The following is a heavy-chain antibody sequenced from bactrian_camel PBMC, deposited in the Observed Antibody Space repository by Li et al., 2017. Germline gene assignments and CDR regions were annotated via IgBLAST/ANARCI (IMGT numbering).Heavy chain of an antibody. J-gene: IGHJ4*01. D-gene: IGHD1*01. V-gene: IGHV3S55*01. CDR1: RFTFGGRI. Sequence: HVQLVESGGGSVQAGGSLQLSCKINRFTFGGRIMGWRRQAPGSECELVSTIERDGTTYYADSVKGRFTISQDKAKNTTYLQMNSLTPDDTAVYHCVEGPVGQCWSQGTQVTVS. CDR3: VEGPVGQC. CDR2: IERDGTT.